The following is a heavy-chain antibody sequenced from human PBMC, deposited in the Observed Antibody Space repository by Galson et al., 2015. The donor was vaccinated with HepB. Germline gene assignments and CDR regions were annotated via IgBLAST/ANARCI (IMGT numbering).Heavy chain of an antibody. CDR1: GGTFSSYA. Sequence: SVKVSCKASGGTFSSYAISWVRQAPGQGLEWMGGVIPIFGTANYAQKFQGRVTITADESTSTAYMELSSLRSEDTAVYYCASRPGSGQDYWGQGTLVTISS. CDR3: ASRPGSGQDY. CDR2: VIPIFGTA. J-gene: IGHJ4*02. V-gene: IGHV1-69*13. D-gene: IGHD2-15*01.